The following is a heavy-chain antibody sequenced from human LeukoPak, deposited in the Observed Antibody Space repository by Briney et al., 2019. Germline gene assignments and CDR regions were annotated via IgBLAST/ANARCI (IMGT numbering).Heavy chain of an antibody. D-gene: IGHD5-12*01. Sequence: SETLSLTCTVSGGSISSHYWSWIRQPPGKGLDWIGYVYYSGSTNYKSSLKSRVTISVDTSKYQFSLKLSSVTAADTAVYYCARGSGGYERPCDYWGQGTLVTVSS. CDR2: VYYSGST. V-gene: IGHV4-59*11. J-gene: IGHJ4*02. CDR1: GGSISSHY. CDR3: ARGSGGYERPCDY.